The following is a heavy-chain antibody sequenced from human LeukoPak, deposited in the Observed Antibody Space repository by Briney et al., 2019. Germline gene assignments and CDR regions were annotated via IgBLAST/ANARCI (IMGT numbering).Heavy chain of an antibody. D-gene: IGHD5-18*01. CDR3: ARGGYSYGHDY. Sequence: SETLSLTCAVYGGSFSGYYWSWIRQPPGRGLEWIGEINHSGSTNYNPSLKSRATISVDTSKNQFSLKLSSVTAADTAVYYCARGGYSYGHDYWGQGTLVTVSS. J-gene: IGHJ4*02. V-gene: IGHV4-34*01. CDR1: GGSFSGYY. CDR2: INHSGST.